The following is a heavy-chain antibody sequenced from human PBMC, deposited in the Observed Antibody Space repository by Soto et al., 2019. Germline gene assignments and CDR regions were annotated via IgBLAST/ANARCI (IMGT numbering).Heavy chain of an antibody. CDR2: IYTSGSI. CDR3: ARDQGYCSSTSCSNWFDP. Sequence: LSLTCSVSGGSISSYYWSWMRQPAGKGLEWIGRIYTSGSINYNPSLKSRVTMSVDTSKNQFSLKLSSVTAADTAVYYCARDQGYCSSTSCSNWFDPWGQGTLVTVSS. J-gene: IGHJ5*02. CDR1: GGSISSYY. D-gene: IGHD2-2*01. V-gene: IGHV4-4*07.